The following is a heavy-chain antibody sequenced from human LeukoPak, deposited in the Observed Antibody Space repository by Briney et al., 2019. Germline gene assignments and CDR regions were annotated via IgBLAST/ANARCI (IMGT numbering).Heavy chain of an antibody. V-gene: IGHV1-18*01. CDR1: GYTFTSYG. J-gene: IGHJ3*02. Sequence: ASVKVSCKASGYTFTSYGISWVRHAHGQGLGWKGWISAYNGNTNYAQKLQGRVTMTTDTSTSTAYMELRSLRSDDTAVYYCARGQLKYYYDSSGWDYAFDIWGQGTMVTVSS. D-gene: IGHD3-22*01. CDR3: ARGQLKYYYDSSGWDYAFDI. CDR2: ISAYNGNT.